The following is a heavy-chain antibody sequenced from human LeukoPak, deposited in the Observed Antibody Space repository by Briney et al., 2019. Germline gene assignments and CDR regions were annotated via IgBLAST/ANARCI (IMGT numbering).Heavy chain of an antibody. CDR2: IKQDGSEK. J-gene: IGHJ4*02. Sequence: GGSLRLSCAVSGFSVSGYWMTWVRQAPGKGLEGVANIKQDGSEKNYVDSVKGRFTISRDNAENSLFLQMNSLRVEDTAVYYCAREWQGGIAAAGTRIEGDYWGQGTLVAVSS. D-gene: IGHD6-13*01. CDR1: GFSVSGYW. CDR3: AREWQGGIAAAGTRIEGDY. V-gene: IGHV3-7*01.